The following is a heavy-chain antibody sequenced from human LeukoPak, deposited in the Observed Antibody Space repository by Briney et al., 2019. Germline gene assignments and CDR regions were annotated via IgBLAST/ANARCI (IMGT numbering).Heavy chain of an antibody. CDR3: ARHGGSPEDAFDI. V-gene: IGHV5-51*01. CDR2: IYPDDFDT. CDR1: GYSFNKFW. J-gene: IGHJ3*02. D-gene: IGHD1-26*01. Sequence: HGESLKISCKTSGYSFNKFWLGWVRQMPGKGLEWMGIIYPDDFDTRYSPSFQGQVTISVDKSLNTAYLQWSSLKASDTAMYYCARHGGSPEDAFDIWGQGTMVTVSS.